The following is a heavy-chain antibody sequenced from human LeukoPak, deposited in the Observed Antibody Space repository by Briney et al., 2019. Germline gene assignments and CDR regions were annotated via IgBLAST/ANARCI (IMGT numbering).Heavy chain of an antibody. V-gene: IGHV3-73*01. J-gene: IGHJ4*02. Sequence: GGSLRLSCAASGFTFSGSAMYWVRQASGKGLEWVGRIRSKANSYATAYAASVKGRFTISRDDSKNTAYLQMNSLKTEDTAVYYCTYARITIFGVVDYWGQGTLVTVSS. CDR3: TYARITIFGVVDY. CDR2: IRSKANSYAT. D-gene: IGHD3-3*01. CDR1: GFTFSGSA.